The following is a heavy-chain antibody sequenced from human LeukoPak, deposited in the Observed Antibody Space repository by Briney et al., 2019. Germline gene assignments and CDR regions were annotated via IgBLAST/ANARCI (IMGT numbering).Heavy chain of an antibody. J-gene: IGHJ6*03. CDR2: INPNSGGT. V-gene: IGHV1-2*02. D-gene: IGHD6-6*01. CDR1: GYTFTGYY. CDR3: ARGGPPVIAARSSYYYYTDV. Sequence: GASVKVSCKASGYTFTGYYMHWVRQAPGQGLEWMGWINPNSGGTNYAQKFQGRVTMTRDTSISTAYMELSRLRSDDTAVYYCARGGPPVIAARSSYYYYTDVWGKGTTVTVSS.